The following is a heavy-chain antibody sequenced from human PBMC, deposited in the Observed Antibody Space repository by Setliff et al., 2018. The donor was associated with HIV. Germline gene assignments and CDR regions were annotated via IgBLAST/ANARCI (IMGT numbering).Heavy chain of an antibody. CDR3: ARATYGSRAGTGLYFDS. CDR2: INYSGKT. Sequence: SETLSLTCGISGGSCSGFYWAWIRQPPGKGLEWIGEINYSGKTNKNLSLKSRVTISADTSRTQFSLNLISVTAADTAVYYCARATYGSRAGTGLYFDSWGQGALVTVSS. V-gene: IGHV4-34*01. J-gene: IGHJ4*02. D-gene: IGHD6-6*01. CDR1: GGSCSGFY.